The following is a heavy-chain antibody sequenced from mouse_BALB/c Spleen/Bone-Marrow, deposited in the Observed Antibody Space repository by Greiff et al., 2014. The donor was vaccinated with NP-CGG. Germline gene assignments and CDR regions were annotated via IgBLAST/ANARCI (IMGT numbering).Heavy chain of an antibody. J-gene: IGHJ3*01. V-gene: IGHV1S30*01. Sequence: EVKLVESGPELVKPGPSVKISCKASGYSFTGYYMHWVKQSHGKSLEWIGKLNPYNGGTSYNQKFKGKATLTVDTSSSTAFMELHSLTSEDSLVYYCARRLYGNYAYWGLGTLVTVSA. CDR2: LNPYNGGT. CDR3: ARRLYGNYAY. D-gene: IGHD2-10*02. CDR1: GYSFTGYY.